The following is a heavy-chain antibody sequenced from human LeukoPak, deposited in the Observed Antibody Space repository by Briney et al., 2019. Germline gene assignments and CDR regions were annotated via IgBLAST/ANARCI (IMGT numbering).Heavy chain of an antibody. V-gene: IGHV4-4*09. CDR3: AKTDHYYYYMDV. J-gene: IGHJ6*03. Sequence: SETLSLTCTVSGGSLSSYYWSWIRQPPGKGLEWIGYIYTSGSTYYNPSLESRVTISVDTSKNQFSLRLSSVTAADTALYYCAKTDHYYYYMDVWGKGTTVTVSS. CDR2: IYTSGST. D-gene: IGHD1-1*01. CDR1: GGSLSSYY.